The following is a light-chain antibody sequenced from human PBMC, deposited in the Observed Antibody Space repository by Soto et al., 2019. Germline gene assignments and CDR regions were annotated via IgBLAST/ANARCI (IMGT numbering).Light chain of an antibody. CDR2: AAS. CDR1: QSVGSA. CDR3: QQYKNWPPLT. V-gene: IGKV3-15*01. Sequence: EIVMTKSPATLSVSPGETGTLSCRASQSVGSAVAWYQHKPGQAPRLLIVAASIRATGVPGRFSGGGSGTEFTLTISSLPSEDFAVYYCQQYKNWPPLTFGGGTTVEIK. J-gene: IGKJ4*01.